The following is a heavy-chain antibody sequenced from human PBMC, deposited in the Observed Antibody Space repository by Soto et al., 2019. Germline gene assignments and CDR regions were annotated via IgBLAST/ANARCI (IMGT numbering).Heavy chain of an antibody. J-gene: IGHJ3*02. D-gene: IGHD6-13*01. V-gene: IGHV3-23*01. CDR2: ISGSGGST. CDR1: GFTFSSYA. Sequence: EVQLLESGGGLVQPGGSLRLSCAASGFTFSSYAMSWVRQAPRKGLEWVSAISGSGGSTYYADSVKGRFTISRDNSKNTLYLQMNSLRAEDTAVYYCAKIPHSSSWYLDAFDIWGQGTLVIVSS. CDR3: AKIPHSSSWYLDAFDI.